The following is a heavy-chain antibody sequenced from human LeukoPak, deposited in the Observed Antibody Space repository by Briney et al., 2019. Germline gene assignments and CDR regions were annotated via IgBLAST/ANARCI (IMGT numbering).Heavy chain of an antibody. CDR2: IYYSGST. CDR1: GASISTRSNY. D-gene: IGHD4-17*01. Sequence: TSETLSLTCTVSGASISTRSNYWGWIRQPPGKWLEWIGSIYYSGSTYFNPSLQSRVTLSVDTSNTQFFLKLNSVTAADTAVYYCVRDYGDYARQYYYGMDVWGQGTTVTVSS. J-gene: IGHJ6*02. CDR3: VRDYGDYARQYYYGMDV. V-gene: IGHV4-39*01.